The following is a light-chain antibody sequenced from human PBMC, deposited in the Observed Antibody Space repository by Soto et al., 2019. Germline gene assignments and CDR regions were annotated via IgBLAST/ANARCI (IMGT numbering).Light chain of an antibody. V-gene: IGLV1-51*01. Sequence: QSVLTQPPSVSAAPGQRVSISCSGTSTNIGDNYVSWYQHLPGTAPKLVLYDNNKRPSGIPDRFSGSKSGTSGTLDITGLQTGDEADYYCATWDGSLTGEVFGGGTKLTVL. CDR3: ATWDGSLTGEV. CDR2: DNN. CDR1: STNIGDNY. J-gene: IGLJ2*01.